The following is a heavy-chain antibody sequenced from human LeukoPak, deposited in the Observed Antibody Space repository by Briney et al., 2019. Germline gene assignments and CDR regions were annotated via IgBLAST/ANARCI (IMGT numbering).Heavy chain of an antibody. J-gene: IGHJ2*01. CDR3: ARSGQYCSGGSCYILWYFDL. V-gene: IGHV4-59*01. Sequence: PSETQSLTCTVSGGSISSYYWSWIRQPPGKGLEWIGYIYYSGSTNYNPSLKSRVTISVDTSKNQFSLKLSSVTAADTAVYYCARSGQYCSGGSCYILWYFDLWGRDTLVTVSS. D-gene: IGHD2-15*01. CDR2: IYYSGST. CDR1: GGSISSYY.